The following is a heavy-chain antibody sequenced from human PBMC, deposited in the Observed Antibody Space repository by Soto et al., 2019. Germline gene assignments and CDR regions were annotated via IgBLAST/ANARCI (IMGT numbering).Heavy chain of an antibody. J-gene: IGHJ4*02. D-gene: IGHD3-16*02. CDR3: TTAVMITFGGVIVDY. CDR2: IKSKTDGGTT. CDR1: GFTFSNAW. V-gene: IGHV3-15*07. Sequence: EVQLVESGGGLVKPGGSLRLSCAASGFTFSNAWMNWVRQAPGKGVEWVGRIKSKTDGGTTDYAAPVKGRFTISRDDSKNTLYLQMNSLKTEDTAVYYCTTAVMITFGGVIVDYWGQGTLVTVSS.